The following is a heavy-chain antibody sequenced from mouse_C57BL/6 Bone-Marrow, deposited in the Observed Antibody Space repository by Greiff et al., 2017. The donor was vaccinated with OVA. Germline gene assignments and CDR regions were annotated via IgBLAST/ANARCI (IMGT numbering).Heavy chain of an antibody. Sequence: QVQLKESGPGLVAPSQSLSITCTVSGFSLTSYGVHWVRQPPGKGLEWLVVIWSDGSTTYNSALKSRLSISKDNSKSQVFLKMNSLQTDDTAMYYCARFTTVGDYAMDYWGQGTSVTVSS. J-gene: IGHJ4*01. CDR3: ARFTTVGDYAMDY. V-gene: IGHV2-6*03. D-gene: IGHD1-1*01. CDR1: GFSLTSYG. CDR2: IWSDGST.